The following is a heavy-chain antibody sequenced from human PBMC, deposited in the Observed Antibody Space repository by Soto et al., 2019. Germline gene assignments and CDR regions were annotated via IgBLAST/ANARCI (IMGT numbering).Heavy chain of an antibody. CDR1: GFTVSSHY. Sequence: EVQLVESGGGLVQPGGSLRLSCAASGFTVSSHYMSWVRQAPGKGLEWVSVIYSGGSTYYADSVKGRFTISRDNSKNTLYLQMNSLRAEDTAVYYCATEWLDFSAFDYWGQGTLVTVSS. CDR3: ATEWLDFSAFDY. CDR2: IYSGGST. J-gene: IGHJ4*02. V-gene: IGHV3-66*01. D-gene: IGHD6-19*01.